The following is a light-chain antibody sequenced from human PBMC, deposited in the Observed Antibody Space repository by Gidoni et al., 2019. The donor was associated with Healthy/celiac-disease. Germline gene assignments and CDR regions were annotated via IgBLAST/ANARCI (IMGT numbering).Light chain of an antibody. V-gene: IGKV4-1*01. CDR1: QSALYSSNNKNY. CDR2: WAS. J-gene: IGKJ1*01. CDR3: QQYYSTPRT. Sequence: DIVMTQSPHSLAASLGERATINCKSSQSALYSSNNKNYLAWYQQKPGQPPKMLIYWASTRESGVPDRFSGSGSGTDFTLTISSLQAEDVAVYYCQQYYSTPRTFGQGTKVEIK.